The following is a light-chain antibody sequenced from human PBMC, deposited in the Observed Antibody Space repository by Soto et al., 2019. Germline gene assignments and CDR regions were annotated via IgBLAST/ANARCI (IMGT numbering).Light chain of an antibody. J-gene: IGKJ4*01. CDR1: QSVLYSSNNKNY. CDR2: WAS. CDR3: QQYYSTPRP. V-gene: IGKV4-1*01. Sequence: DIVMTQSPDSLAVSLGERATINCKSSQSVLYSSNNKNYLAWYQQQPGQPPKLLIYWASTRESRVPDRFSGSGSGTYFTLNISSLQAEDVAVYYCQQYYSTPRPFGGGTKVELK.